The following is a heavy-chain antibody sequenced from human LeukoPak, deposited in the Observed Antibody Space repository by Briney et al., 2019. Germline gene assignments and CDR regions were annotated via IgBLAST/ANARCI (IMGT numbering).Heavy chain of an antibody. D-gene: IGHD3-22*01. CDR3: ARDRYYYDSSGYIRMDV. Sequence: PSETLSLTCTVSGGSITSYSWNWIRQPAGKGLEWIGRIHTTGSTNYNPSLKSRVTMSVDTSKNQFSLKLSSVTAADTAVYYCARDRYYYDSSGYIRMDVWGKGTTVTISS. CDR2: IHTTGST. CDR1: GGSITSYS. V-gene: IGHV4-4*07. J-gene: IGHJ6*03.